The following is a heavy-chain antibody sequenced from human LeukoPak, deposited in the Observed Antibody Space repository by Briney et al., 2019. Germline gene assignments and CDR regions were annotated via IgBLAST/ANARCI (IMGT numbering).Heavy chain of an antibody. CDR3: ARGLTYGPYINFDY. V-gene: IGHV3-30*02. CDR2: IRYDESYT. Sequence: GGSLRLSCAASGFICSDFGIPSVRQTPDRGLEWVAFIRYDESYTYYGDSVKGPFTISRDTSRNTVYLQMNSLTAEDTAVYYCARGLTYGPYINFDYWGQGTLVTVSS. CDR1: GFICSDFG. J-gene: IGHJ4*02. D-gene: IGHD4-17*01.